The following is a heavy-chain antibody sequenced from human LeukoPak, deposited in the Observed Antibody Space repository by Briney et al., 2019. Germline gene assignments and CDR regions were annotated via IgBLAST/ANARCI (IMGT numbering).Heavy chain of an antibody. J-gene: IGHJ4*02. D-gene: IGHD1-26*01. Sequence: QPGGSLRPSCAASGFIFDYAMHWVRQAPGKGLEWVSLISGDGGSTYYADSVKGRFTISRDNSKNSLYLQMNSLRTEDTALYYCVKDEYSGSYYFDCWGQGTLVTVSS. CDR2: ISGDGGST. V-gene: IGHV3-43*02. CDR3: VKDEYSGSYYFDC. CDR1: GFIFDYA.